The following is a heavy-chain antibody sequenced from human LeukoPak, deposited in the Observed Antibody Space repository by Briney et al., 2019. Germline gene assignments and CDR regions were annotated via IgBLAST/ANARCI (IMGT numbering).Heavy chain of an antibody. D-gene: IGHD6-13*01. V-gene: IGHV5-51*01. J-gene: IGHJ1*01. Sequence: GESLKISCKGSGYIFSNYWITWVRQMPGKGLEWMGIIYPGDSQTRYRPPFQGQVTISADRSIRTAYLHWSSLKASDTAIYYRARHEIGGDSSTWYISWGQGTLVTVSS. CDR3: ARHEIGGDSSTWYIS. CDR2: IYPGDSQT. CDR1: GYIFSNYW.